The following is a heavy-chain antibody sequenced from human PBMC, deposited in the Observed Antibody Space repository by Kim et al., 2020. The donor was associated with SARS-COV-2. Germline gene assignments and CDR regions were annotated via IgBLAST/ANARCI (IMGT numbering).Heavy chain of an antibody. Sequence: YNDYAVSVKRRITINPDTAKNQFSLQLNSVTPEDTAVYYCARGHGYVDYWGQGTLVTVSS. CDR2: YN. V-gene: IGHV6-1*01. CDR3: ARGHGYVDY. J-gene: IGHJ4*02.